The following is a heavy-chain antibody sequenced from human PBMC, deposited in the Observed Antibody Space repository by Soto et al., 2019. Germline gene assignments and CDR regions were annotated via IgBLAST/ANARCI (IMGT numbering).Heavy chain of an antibody. CDR2: IKQDGSEK. J-gene: IGHJ5*02. V-gene: IGHV3-7*01. CDR3: ARGALGYCSSTSCYWSSGWFDP. CDR1: GFTFSSYW. D-gene: IGHD2-2*01. Sequence: GGSLRLSCAASGFTFSSYWMSRVRQAPGKGLEWVANIKQDGSEKYYVDSVKGRFTISRDNAKNSLYLQMNSLRAEDTAVYYCARGALGYCSSTSCYWSSGWFDPWGQGTLVTVSS.